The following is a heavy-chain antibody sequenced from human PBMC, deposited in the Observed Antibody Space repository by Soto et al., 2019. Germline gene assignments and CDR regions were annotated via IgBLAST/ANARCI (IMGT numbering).Heavy chain of an antibody. J-gene: IGHJ4*02. V-gene: IGHV1-8*01. CDR1: GYTFSTYD. Sequence: QVQLVQSGAELKKPGASVKVSCKASGYTFSTYDMNWVRQATGQGPEWIGWVNPNNGDTGYAQKFQGRVTLTTEIATSAACMELTSLRSEDAAIYYCTKVSIKGSAIDFDYWGPGNGITVSS. CDR2: VNPNNGDT. D-gene: IGHD3-10*01. CDR3: TKVSIKGSAIDFDY.